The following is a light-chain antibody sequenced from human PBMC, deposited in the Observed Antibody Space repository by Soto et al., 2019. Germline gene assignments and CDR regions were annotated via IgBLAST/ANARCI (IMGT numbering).Light chain of an antibody. V-gene: IGKV1-8*01. CDR1: QSISSY. J-gene: IGKJ1*01. Sequence: GYSVSSTCRASQSISSYLAWYQQKPGKAPKLLIYAASTLQSGVPSRFSGSGSGTDFTLTISCLQSEDFATYYCQQYYSYPRTFGQGTKLDIK. CDR3: QQYYSYPRT. CDR2: AAS.